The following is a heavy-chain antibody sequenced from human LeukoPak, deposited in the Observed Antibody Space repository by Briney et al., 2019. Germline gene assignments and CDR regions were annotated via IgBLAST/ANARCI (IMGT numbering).Heavy chain of an antibody. CDR1: GGSISSSSYY. CDR2: IYYSGST. D-gene: IGHD3-22*01. CDR3: ASPREARSYYYDSSGYGARFDY. Sequence: SETLSLTCTVSGGSISSSSYYWGWIRQPPGEGLEWIGSIYYSGSTYYNPSLKSRVTISVDTSKNQFSLKLSFVTAADTAVYYCASPREARSYYYDSSGYGARFDYWGQGTLVTVSS. V-gene: IGHV4-39*01. J-gene: IGHJ4*02.